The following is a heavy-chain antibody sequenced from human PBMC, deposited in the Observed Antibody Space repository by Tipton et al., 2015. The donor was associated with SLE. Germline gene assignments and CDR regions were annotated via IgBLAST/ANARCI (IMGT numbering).Heavy chain of an antibody. D-gene: IGHD5-12*01. CDR2: IYYSGST. V-gene: IGHV4-59*12. Sequence: TLSLTCTVSGGSISSYYWSWIRQPPGKGLEWIGYIYYSGSTNYNPSLKSRVTISVDTSQNQFSLKLSSVTAADTAVYYWARYPVATIGEAYFDYWGQGTLVTVSS. CDR3: ARYPVATIGEAYFDY. J-gene: IGHJ4*02. CDR1: GGSISSYY.